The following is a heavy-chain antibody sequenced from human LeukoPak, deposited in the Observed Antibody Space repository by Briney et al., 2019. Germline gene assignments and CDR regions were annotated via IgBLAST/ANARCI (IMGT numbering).Heavy chain of an antibody. V-gene: IGHV4-39*07. D-gene: IGHD6-6*01. J-gene: IGHJ6*03. CDR3: ARSIAARYYYMDV. CDR1: GGSISSSSYY. Sequence: SETLSLTCTVSGGSISSSSYYWGWIRQPPGKGLEWIGSIYYSGSTYYNPSLKSRVTISVDTSKNQFSLKLSSVTAADTAVYYCARSIAARYYYMDVWGKGTTVTVSS. CDR2: IYYSGST.